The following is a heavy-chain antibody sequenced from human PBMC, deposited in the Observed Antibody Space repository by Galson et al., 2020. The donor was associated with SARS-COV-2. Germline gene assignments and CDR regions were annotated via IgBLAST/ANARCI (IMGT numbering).Heavy chain of an antibody. CDR1: GFTVSSNY. Sequence: GGSLRLSCAASGFTVSSNYMSWVRQAPGKGLEWVSVIYSGGSTYYADSVKGRFTISRDNSKNTLYLQMNSLRAEDTAVYYCARVGSSGWYKWFDPWGQGTLVTVSS. CDR2: IYSGGST. D-gene: IGHD6-19*01. CDR3: ARVGSSGWYKWFDP. J-gene: IGHJ5*02. V-gene: IGHV3-53*01.